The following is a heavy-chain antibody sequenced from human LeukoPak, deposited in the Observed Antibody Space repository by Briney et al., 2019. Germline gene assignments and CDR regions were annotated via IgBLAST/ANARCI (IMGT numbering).Heavy chain of an antibody. V-gene: IGHV3-30*02. J-gene: IGHJ4*02. CDR1: GFTFSSYG. CDR2: IRYDGSNK. Sequence: GGSLRLSCAASGFTFSSYGMHWVRQAPGKGLEWVAFIRYDGSNKYYADSVKGRFTISRDNAKNSLYLQMNSLRAEDTAVYYSARGRGNYWGQGTLVTVSS. D-gene: IGHD3-16*01. CDR3: ARGRGNY.